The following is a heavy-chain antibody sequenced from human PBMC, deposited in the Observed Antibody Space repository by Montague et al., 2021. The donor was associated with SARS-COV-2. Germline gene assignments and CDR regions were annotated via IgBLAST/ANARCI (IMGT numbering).Heavy chain of an antibody. J-gene: IGHJ6*02. CDR3: AGDTVAWQWPCDQGRGMDV. D-gene: IGHD4-23*01. V-gene: IGHV4-59*01. CDR2: IYYSGST. CDR1: GGSISSNY. Sequence: SETLSLTCSVSGGSISSNYWSWIRQPPGEGLEWIGYIYYSGSTNYNPSLKSRVTISVDTSKNQFSLKLSSVTAADTAVYYCAGDTVAWQWPCDQGRGMDVWGQGTTVTVSS.